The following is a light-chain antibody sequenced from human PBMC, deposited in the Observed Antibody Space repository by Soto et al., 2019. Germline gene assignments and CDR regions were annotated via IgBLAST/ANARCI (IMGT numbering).Light chain of an antibody. Sequence: DIQMTQSPSSLSASVGDRVTITCRASQIISSFLNWYQQEPGKAPKLLIYGVSSLQRGVPSRFSGGGSGTAFTLTIGSLQPEDFANYYCQQSYSTPYTFGQGTELEIK. CDR1: QIISSF. CDR2: GVS. CDR3: QQSYSTPYT. J-gene: IGKJ2*01. V-gene: IGKV1-39*01.